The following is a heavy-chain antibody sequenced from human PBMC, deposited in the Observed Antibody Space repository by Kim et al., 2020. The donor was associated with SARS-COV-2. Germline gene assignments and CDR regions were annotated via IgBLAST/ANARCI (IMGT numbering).Heavy chain of an antibody. CDR1: GFTFSSYG. J-gene: IGHJ6*02. CDR2: ICNDGSNK. D-gene: IGHD3-22*01. CDR3: ARDSYYYDSSGHYYSPWYYYGMDV. V-gene: IGHV3-33*08. Sequence: GGSLRLSCAASGFTFSSYGMHWVRQAPGKGLEWVSVICNDGSNKYSADSVKGRFTNSRDNPKNTLYLQMNSLRAEDTAVYYCARDSYYYDSSGHYYSPWYYYGMDVWGQGTTVTVSS.